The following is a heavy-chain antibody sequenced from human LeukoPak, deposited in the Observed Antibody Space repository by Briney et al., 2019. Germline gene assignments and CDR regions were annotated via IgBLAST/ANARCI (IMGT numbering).Heavy chain of an antibody. D-gene: IGHD1-1*01. CDR3: ARQVVQYYYYYYMDV. CDR2: IYPGDSDT. V-gene: IGHV5-51*01. CDR1: GYRFTSYW. Sequence: GESLKISCKGSGYRFTSYWIGWVRPMPGKGLEWMGIIYPGDSDTRYSPSFQGQVTISADKSISTAYLQWSSLKASDTAMYYCARQVVQYYYYYYMDVWGKGTTVTVSS. J-gene: IGHJ6*03.